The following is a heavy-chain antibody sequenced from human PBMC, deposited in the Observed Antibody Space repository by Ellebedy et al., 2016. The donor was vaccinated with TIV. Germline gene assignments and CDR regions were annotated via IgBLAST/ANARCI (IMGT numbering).Heavy chain of an antibody. CDR3: ARAGGLYGGPSEGEYQHGMDV. Sequence: SETLSLXXTVSGDSISTYYWNWIRQPPGKGLEWIGCIYHSKVIMYNPSLESRVTISIDTSKNQVFLNLRSLTAADTAVYYCARAGGLYGGPSEGEYQHGMDVWGQGTTVTVSS. J-gene: IGHJ6*02. CDR2: IYHSKVI. V-gene: IGHV4-59*12. D-gene: IGHD4/OR15-4a*01. CDR1: GDSISTYY.